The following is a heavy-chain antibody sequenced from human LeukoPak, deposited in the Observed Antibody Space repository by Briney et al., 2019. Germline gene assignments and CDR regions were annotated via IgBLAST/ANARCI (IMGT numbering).Heavy chain of an antibody. CDR1: GGSISSSSYS. CDR2: IYYSGST. Sequence: SETLSLTCTVSGGSISSSSYSWGWIRQPPGKGLEWIGSIYYSGSTYYNPSLKSRATISVDTSKNQFSLKLSSVTAADTAVYYCASTPPSLLWFGELLWAYFDYWGQGTLVTVSS. D-gene: IGHD3-10*01. J-gene: IGHJ4*02. CDR3: ASTPPSLLWFGELLWAYFDY. V-gene: IGHV4-39*01.